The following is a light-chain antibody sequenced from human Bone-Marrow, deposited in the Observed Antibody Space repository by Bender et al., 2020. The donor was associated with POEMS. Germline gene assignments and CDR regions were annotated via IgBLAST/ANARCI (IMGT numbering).Light chain of an antibody. CDR3: QAWDSRTAV. V-gene: IGLV3-1*01. J-gene: IGLJ2*01. Sequence: SFDLSQPPSVSVSPGQTATITCSGDKLGYKNPSWHQQKPGQPPVLVIYQSDQRPSGIPGRFCGSNSGNAATLTISGTQAMDEADYYCQAWDSRTAVFGGGTKLTVL. CDR1: KLGYKN. CDR2: QSD.